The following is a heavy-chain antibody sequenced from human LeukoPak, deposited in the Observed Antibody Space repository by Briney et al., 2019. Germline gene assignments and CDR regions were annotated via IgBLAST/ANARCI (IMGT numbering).Heavy chain of an antibody. CDR3: ARDLRRHIVVVTASMGDSPPPETNNR. CDR2: ISSSSSYI. D-gene: IGHD2-21*02. CDR1: GFTFSSYS. J-gene: IGHJ4*02. Sequence: GGSLRLSCAASGFTFSSYSMNWVRQAPGKGLEWVSSISSSSSYIYYADSVKGRFTISRDNAKNSLYLQMNSLRAEDTAVYYCARDLRRHIVVVTASMGDSPPPETNNRWGQGTLVTVSS. V-gene: IGHV3-21*01.